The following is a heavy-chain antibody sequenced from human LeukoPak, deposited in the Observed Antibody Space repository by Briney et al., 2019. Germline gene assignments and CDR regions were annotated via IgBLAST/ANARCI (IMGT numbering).Heavy chain of an antibody. CDR3: VRALMRGLVYY. CDR2: ISSSGGTI. D-gene: IGHD3-22*01. Sequence: GGSLRLSCAASGFTFSDYYMSWIRQAPGKGLEWVSYISSSGGTIYYADSVKGRFTISRDNAKNSLYLQMNSLRAEDTAVYYCVRALMRGLVYYWGQGTLVTVSS. CDR1: GFTFSDYY. J-gene: IGHJ4*02. V-gene: IGHV3-11*04.